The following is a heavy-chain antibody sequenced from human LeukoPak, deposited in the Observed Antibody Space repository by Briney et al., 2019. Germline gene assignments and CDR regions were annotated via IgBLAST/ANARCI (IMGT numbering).Heavy chain of an antibody. J-gene: IGHJ4*02. CDR1: GGSISSSNW. D-gene: IGHD2-2*01. V-gene: IGHV4-4*02. Sequence: SETLSLTCTVSGGSISSSNWWSWVRQPPGKGLEWIGEIYHSGSTNYNPSLKSRVTISVDKSKNQFSLKLSSVTAADTAVYYCARAVPATEYYFDYWGQGTLVTVSS. CDR2: IYHSGST. CDR3: ARAVPATEYYFDY.